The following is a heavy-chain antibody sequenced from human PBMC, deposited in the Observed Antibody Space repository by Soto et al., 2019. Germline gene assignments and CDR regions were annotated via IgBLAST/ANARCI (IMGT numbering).Heavy chain of an antibody. D-gene: IGHD7-27*01. CDR3: AKILTKVWGRGY. J-gene: IGHJ4*02. Sequence: GGSLRLSCAASGFTFSNYAMSLVRQAQGKGLEWVSAISGSGGSTYYADSVKGRFTISRDNSKNTLYLQMNSLRAEDTAVYYYAKILTKVWGRGYWGKGTLVTVSS. V-gene: IGHV3-23*01. CDR1: GFTFSNYA. CDR2: ISGSGGST.